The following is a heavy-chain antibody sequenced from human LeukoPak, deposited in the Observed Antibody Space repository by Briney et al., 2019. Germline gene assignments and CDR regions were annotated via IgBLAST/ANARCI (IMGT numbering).Heavy chain of an antibody. D-gene: IGHD4-23*01. V-gene: IGHV3-11*01. CDR3: ARSIGLAGGGVDV. CDR2: ITNGGSTI. CDR1: GFTFSDYN. Sequence: GGSLRLSCAASGFTFSDYNMNWVRQAPGKGLEGVSYITNGGSTIHHADSVRGRFTISRDNAKKTLYLQMNSLRAEDTAVYYCARSIGLAGGGVDVWGKGTTVTVSS. J-gene: IGHJ6*04.